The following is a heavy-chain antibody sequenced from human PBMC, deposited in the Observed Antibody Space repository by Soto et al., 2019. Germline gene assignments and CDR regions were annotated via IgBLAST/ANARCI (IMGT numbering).Heavy chain of an antibody. Sequence: QVQLVQSGAEVKKPGSSVKVSCKASGGTFSSYAINWVRQAPGQGLEWMGGTIPIFGTANYAQKFQGRVTITADESTSTAYMELSSLRSEDTAVYYCARPVEMATISRSYLFYWGQGTLVTVSS. CDR2: TIPIFGTA. CDR1: GGTFSSYA. V-gene: IGHV1-69*01. J-gene: IGHJ4*02. CDR3: ARPVEMATISRSYLFY. D-gene: IGHD5-12*01.